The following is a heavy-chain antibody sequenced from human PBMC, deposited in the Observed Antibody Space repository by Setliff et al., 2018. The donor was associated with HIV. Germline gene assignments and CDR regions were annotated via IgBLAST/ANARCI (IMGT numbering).Heavy chain of an antibody. V-gene: IGHV3-9*01. Sequence: PGGSLRLSCTASGFTFDDYAMHWVRQVPGKGLEWVADITWNSGSIVYADSVKGRFTISRDNAKNSLYLQMNSLRAEDTAVYYCAREIRGWFDPWGQGTLVTVSS. J-gene: IGHJ5*02. CDR3: AREIRGWFDP. CDR1: GFTFDDYA. CDR2: ITWNSGSI.